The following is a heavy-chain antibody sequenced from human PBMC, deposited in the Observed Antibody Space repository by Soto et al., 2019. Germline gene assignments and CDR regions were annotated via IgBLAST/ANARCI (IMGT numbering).Heavy chain of an antibody. CDR3: ARSVEGHFDY. Sequence: GGSLRLSCAASGFRFDIYSMNWIRQAPGKGLEWSAYITSDTNTIKYADSVKGRFTVSRDNAKDSVYLQMNSLRDEDTAVYYCARSVEGHFDYWGQGTLVTVSS. J-gene: IGHJ4*02. V-gene: IGHV3-48*02. CDR2: ITSDTNTI. D-gene: IGHD6-19*01. CDR1: GFRFDIYS.